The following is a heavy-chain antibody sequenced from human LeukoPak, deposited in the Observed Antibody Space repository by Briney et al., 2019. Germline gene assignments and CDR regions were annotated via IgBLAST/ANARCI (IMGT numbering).Heavy chain of an antibody. CDR3: AKDMYYYDSSGPQGGFDP. CDR1: GLTFSTYG. CDR2: IQNDGSDK. V-gene: IGHV3-30*02. J-gene: IGHJ5*02. D-gene: IGHD3-22*01. Sequence: GGSLRLSCAASGLTFSTYGMHWVRQAPGKGLEWVAFIQNDGSDKYYADSVKGRFTISRDNSKNTLYLQMNSLRAEDTAVYYCAKDMYYYDSSGPQGGFDPWGQGTLVTVSS.